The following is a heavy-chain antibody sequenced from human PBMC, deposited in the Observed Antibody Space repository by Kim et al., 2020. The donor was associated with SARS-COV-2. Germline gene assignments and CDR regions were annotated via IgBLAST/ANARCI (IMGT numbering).Heavy chain of an antibody. Sequence: GGSLRLSCATSGFTVSSNYMTWVRQAPGKGLECVSVIFRDFTTYYADSVKGRFTISRDNSKNTLFLQMNSLRADDTAVYYCARVRDGSESHYLGVVDYWGQGTLVTVAS. D-gene: IGHD3-10*01. J-gene: IGHJ4*02. CDR2: IFRDFTT. V-gene: IGHV3-66*01. CDR3: ARVRDGSESHYLGVVDY. CDR1: GFTVSSNY.